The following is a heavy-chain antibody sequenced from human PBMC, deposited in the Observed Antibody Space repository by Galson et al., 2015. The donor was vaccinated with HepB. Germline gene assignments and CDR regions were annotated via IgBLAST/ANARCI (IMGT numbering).Heavy chain of an antibody. J-gene: IGHJ4*02. D-gene: IGHD7-27*01. CDR3: VRGAGEFGD. V-gene: IGHV6-1*01. CDR1: GDSVSSGTTA. Sequence: CAISGDSVSSGTTAWNWIRQPPSRGFEWLGRTYYRSKWYNEYAISVKNRITINPDTSNNRVSLQLNSVTPEDTAVYYRVRGAGEFGDWGQGALVTVSS. CDR2: TYYRSKWYN.